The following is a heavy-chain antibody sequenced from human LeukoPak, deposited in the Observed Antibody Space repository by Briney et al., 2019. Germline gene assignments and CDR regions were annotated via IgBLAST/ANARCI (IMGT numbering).Heavy chain of an antibody. CDR1: GFTFSTYA. CDR3: ARDRMGAILYFDS. Sequence: GRSLRLSCAASGFTFSTYAMHWVRQAPGKGLEWVAVISYGGSSENYADSVKGRFTVSRDNSKNTLYLQVNSLRAEDTAVYYCARDRMGAILYFDSWGQGTLVTVSS. CDR2: ISYGGSSE. J-gene: IGHJ4*02. D-gene: IGHD1-26*01. V-gene: IGHV3-30*04.